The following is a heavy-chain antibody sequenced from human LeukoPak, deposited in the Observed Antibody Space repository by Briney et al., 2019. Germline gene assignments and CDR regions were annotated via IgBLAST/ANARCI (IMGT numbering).Heavy chain of an antibody. V-gene: IGHV1-8*01. CDR2: MNPNSGNT. CDR3: ARVVSGSYSTRTYYFDY. CDR1: GYTFTSYD. D-gene: IGHD1-26*01. J-gene: IGHJ4*02. Sequence: ASVKVSCKASGYTFTSYDINWVRQATGQGLEWMGWMNPNSGNTGYAQKFQGRVTMTRNTSISTAYMELSSLRSEDTAVYYCARVVSGSYSTRTYYFDYWGQGPLVTVSS.